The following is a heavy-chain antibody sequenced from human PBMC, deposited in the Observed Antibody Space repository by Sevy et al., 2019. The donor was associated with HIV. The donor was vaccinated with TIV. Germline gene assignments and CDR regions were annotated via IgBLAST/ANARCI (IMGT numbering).Heavy chain of an antibody. V-gene: IGHV3-48*03. CDR1: GFTFTNYV. CDR2: ISPSGSPI. CDR3: ARDLVASTLTMDV. Sequence: GGSLRLSCAASGFTFTNYVMNWVRQAPGKGLEWVSYISPSGSPIYYADSVKGRFTISRDNARNSMYLQMNGLRADDTGLYYCARDLVASTLTMDVWGQGTTVTVS. J-gene: IGHJ6*02.